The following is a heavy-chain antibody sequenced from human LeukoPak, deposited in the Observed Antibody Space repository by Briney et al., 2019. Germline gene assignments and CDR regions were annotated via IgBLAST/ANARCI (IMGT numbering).Heavy chain of an antibody. J-gene: IGHJ4*02. CDR1: GFSISSGYY. V-gene: IGHV4-38-2*02. CDR2: IYHSGST. D-gene: IGHD3-10*01. Sequence: SETLSLTCTVSGFSISSGYYWGWIRQPPGKGLEWIGSIYHSGSTYYNPSLKSRVTISVDTSKNQFSLKLSSVTAADTAVYYCARGYGSGSYYNYWGQGTLVTVSS. CDR3: ARGYGSGSYYNY.